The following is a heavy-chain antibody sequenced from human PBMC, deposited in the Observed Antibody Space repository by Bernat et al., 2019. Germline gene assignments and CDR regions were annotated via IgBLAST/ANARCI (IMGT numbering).Heavy chain of an antibody. J-gene: IGHJ3*02. CDR1: GGSISSSSYY. Sequence: QLQLQESGPGLVKPSETLSLTCTVSGGSISSSSYYWGWIRQPPGKGLEWIGSIYYSWSTYYNPSLKTRVTMSVDTSKNQFSLTLSSVTAADTAVYYCARHSSDPLRAFDIWGQGTMVTVSS. V-gene: IGHV4-39*01. CDR2: IYYSWST. CDR3: ARHSSDPLRAFDI.